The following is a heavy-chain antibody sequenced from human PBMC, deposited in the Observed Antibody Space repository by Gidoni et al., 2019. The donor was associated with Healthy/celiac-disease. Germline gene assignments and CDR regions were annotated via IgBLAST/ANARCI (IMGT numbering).Heavy chain of an antibody. D-gene: IGHD5-18*01. CDR1: GGSISSYY. J-gene: IGHJ4*02. V-gene: IGHV4-59*08. Sequence: VQLQESGPGLVKPSETLSLTCTVSGGSISSYYWSWIRQPPGKGLEWIGYIYYSGSTNYNPSLKSRVTISVDTSKNQFSLKLSSVTAADTAVYYCARGGIQLWSDYFDYWGQGTLVTVSS. CDR3: ARGGIQLWSDYFDY. CDR2: IYYSGST.